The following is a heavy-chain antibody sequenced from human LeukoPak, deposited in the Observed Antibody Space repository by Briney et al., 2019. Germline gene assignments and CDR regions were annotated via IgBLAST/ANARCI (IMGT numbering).Heavy chain of an antibody. CDR3: SQLSRGF. CDR2: IKPKSEGGTT. D-gene: IGHD3-22*01. Sequence: PGGSLRLSCVASGFTLSDAWMSWVRQAPGRGLECVGRIKPKSEGGTTDYTVPRNDRFTVSRDDSKNTMYLEMNNLKTEDTGLYYCSQLSRGFWGQGTQVTVSS. J-gene: IGHJ4*02. CDR1: GFTLSDAW. V-gene: IGHV3-15*01.